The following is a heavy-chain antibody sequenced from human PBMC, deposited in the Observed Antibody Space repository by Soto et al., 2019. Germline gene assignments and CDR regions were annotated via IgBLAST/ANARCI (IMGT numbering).Heavy chain of an antibody. Sequence: GGSKRLSYASSGFNFSSFWMHLVRPEPGKGLVWVSRISGDGSSTCYADSVKGRFTISRDNAKNTLYLQMNSLRAEDTAVYYCAETIFGDLTYYFDYWGQGTLVTVSS. CDR1: GFNFSSFW. J-gene: IGHJ4*02. CDR3: AETIFGDLTYYFDY. CDR2: ISGDGSST. V-gene: IGHV3-74*01. D-gene: IGHD3-3*01.